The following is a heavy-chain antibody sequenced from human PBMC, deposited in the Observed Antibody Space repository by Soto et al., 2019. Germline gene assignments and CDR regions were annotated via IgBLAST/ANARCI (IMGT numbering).Heavy chain of an antibody. CDR3: AKDRSSTGCYAFDY. CDR1: GFTFRSYA. D-gene: IGHD2-2*01. CDR2: IGGSSGST. J-gene: IGHJ4*02. Sequence: GGSLRLSCAASGFTFRSYAMSWVRQAPGKGLEWVSAIGGSSGSTDYADSVKGRFTISRDNSKNTLFLQMNSLRAEDTAVYYCAKDRSSTGCYAFDYWGQGTLVTVSS. V-gene: IGHV3-23*01.